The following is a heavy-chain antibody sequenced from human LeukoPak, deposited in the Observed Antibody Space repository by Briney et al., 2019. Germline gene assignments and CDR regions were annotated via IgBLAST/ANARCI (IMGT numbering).Heavy chain of an antibody. CDR1: GFTFGNSW. CDR2: INADGSTT. J-gene: IGHJ3*01. Sequence: GGSLRLSCAASGFTFGNSWVHWVRQAPGKGLVWVSLINADGSTTSYADSVKGRFTISRDNARNTLSLEMNSLTIEDTAVYYCVVVVEPPDSDGFDVWGQGTMITVSS. CDR3: VVVVEPPDSDGFDV. D-gene: IGHD1-14*01. V-gene: IGHV3-74*01.